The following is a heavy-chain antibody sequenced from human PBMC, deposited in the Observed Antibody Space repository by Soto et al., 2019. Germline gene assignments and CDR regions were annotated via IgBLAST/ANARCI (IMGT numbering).Heavy chain of an antibody. CDR1: GGSFSGYY. V-gene: IGHV4-34*01. CDR2: INHSGST. J-gene: IGHJ4*02. Sequence: PSETLSLTCAVYGGSFSGYYWSWIRQPPGKGLEWIGEINHSGSTNYNPSLKSRVTISVDTSKNQFSLKLSSVTAADTAVYYCARALAYCGGDCYSLGHFDYWGRGTLVTVSS. D-gene: IGHD2-21*02. CDR3: ARALAYCGGDCYSLGHFDY.